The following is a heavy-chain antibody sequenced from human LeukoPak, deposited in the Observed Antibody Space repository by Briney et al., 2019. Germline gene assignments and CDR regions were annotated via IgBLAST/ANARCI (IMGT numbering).Heavy chain of an antibody. CDR3: ASLRYPYYYYYGMDV. CDR2: INPNSGGT. D-gene: IGHD4-17*01. Sequence: ASVKVSCKASGNTFTGYYMHWVRQAPGQGLEWMGWINPNSGGTNYAQKFQGRVTMTRDTSISTAYMELSRLRSDDTAVYYCASLRYPYYYYYGMDVWGQGTTVTISS. J-gene: IGHJ6*02. V-gene: IGHV1-2*02. CDR1: GNTFTGYY.